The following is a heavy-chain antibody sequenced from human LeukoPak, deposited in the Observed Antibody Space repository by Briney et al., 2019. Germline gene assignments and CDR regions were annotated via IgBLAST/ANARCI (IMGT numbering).Heavy chain of an antibody. D-gene: IGHD2-2*01. CDR1: GYTFTSYY. CDR3: ARDAPPGVYCSSTSCQNNWFDP. Sequence: SVKVSFKGSGYTFTSYYMHWVRQAPGQGLEWMGIINPSGGSTSYAQKFQGRVTMTRDTSTSTVYMELSSLRSEDTAVYYCARDAPPGVYCSSTSCQNNWFDPWGQGTLVTVSS. J-gene: IGHJ5*02. V-gene: IGHV1-46*01. CDR2: INPSGGST.